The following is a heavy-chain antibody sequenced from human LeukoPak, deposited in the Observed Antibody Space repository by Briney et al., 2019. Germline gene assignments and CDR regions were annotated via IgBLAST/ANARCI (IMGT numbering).Heavy chain of an antibody. D-gene: IGHD2-21*02. V-gene: IGHV3-15*01. Sequence: GGSLRLSCAAPGFTFSNAWMSWVRQAPGKGLEWIGRIKSNSDGGTTDFAAPVRGRFTISRDDSKDTLYLQMNSLKTDDTGVYYCSTDVMVETGKFWYFDLWGRGTLVTVSS. CDR2: IKSNSDGGTT. J-gene: IGHJ2*01. CDR1: GFTFSNAW. CDR3: STDVMVETGKFWYFDL.